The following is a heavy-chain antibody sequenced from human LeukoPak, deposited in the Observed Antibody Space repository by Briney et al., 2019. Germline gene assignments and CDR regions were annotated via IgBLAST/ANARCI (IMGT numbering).Heavy chain of an antibody. CDR2: FYYSGGT. CDR3: ARQYSGYDANWLDP. D-gene: IGHD5-12*01. CDR1: GGSISNYY. V-gene: IGHV4-59*08. J-gene: IGHJ5*02. Sequence: SETLSLTRTVSGGSISNYYWNWIRQPPGKGLEWIGYFYYSGGTIYNPSLKSRVTISVDTSKNQFSLNLSSVTAADTAVYYCARQYSGYDANWLDPWGQGTLVTVSS.